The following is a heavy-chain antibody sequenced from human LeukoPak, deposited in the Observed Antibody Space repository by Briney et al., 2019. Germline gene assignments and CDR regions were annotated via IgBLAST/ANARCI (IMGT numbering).Heavy chain of an antibody. J-gene: IGHJ6*03. Sequence: PSETLSLTCAVYGGSFSGYYWSWIRQPPGKGLEWIGEINHSGSTNYNPSLKSRVTISVDTSKNQFSLKLSSVTAADTAVYYCARGRRYYDSSGYYYYYYMDVWGKGTTVTVSS. CDR2: INHSGST. V-gene: IGHV4-34*01. CDR3: ARGRRYYDSSGYYYYYYMDV. D-gene: IGHD3-22*01. CDR1: GGSFSGYY.